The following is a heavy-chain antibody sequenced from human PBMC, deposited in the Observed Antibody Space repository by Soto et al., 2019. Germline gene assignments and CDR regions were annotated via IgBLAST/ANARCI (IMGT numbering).Heavy chain of an antibody. CDR3: AREMDEIRHWSSTTWPVALDY. J-gene: IGHJ4*02. V-gene: IGHV3-33*01. Sequence: QVQLVESGGGLVQPGKSLRLSCAASGFTFSSYGIHWVRQAPGKGLEWLGVIWYDGGNKYYADSVKGRFTLSRDNSMNTLLLPMNSLRAEDTAVDYGAREMDEIRHWSSTTWPVALDYWGQGSLVTVSS. CDR1: GFTFSSYG. CDR2: IWYDGGNK. D-gene: IGHD2-2*01.